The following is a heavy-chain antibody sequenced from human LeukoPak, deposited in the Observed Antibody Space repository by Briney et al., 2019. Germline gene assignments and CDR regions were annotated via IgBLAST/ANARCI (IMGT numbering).Heavy chain of an antibody. CDR1: GFTFSNYG. D-gene: IGHD1-26*01. Sequence: GGSLRLSCAASGFTFSNYGMHWVRQAPGKGLEWVAVISYDGSNKYYADSVKGRFTISRDNSKNTLYLQMNSLRAEDTAVYYCAKELWGSYSIDYWGQGTLVTVSS. V-gene: IGHV3-30*18. J-gene: IGHJ4*02. CDR3: AKELWGSYSIDY. CDR2: ISYDGSNK.